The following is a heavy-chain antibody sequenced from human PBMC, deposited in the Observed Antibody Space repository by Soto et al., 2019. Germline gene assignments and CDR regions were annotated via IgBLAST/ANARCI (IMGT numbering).Heavy chain of an antibody. J-gene: IGHJ4*02. CDR3: ARSHPYYYGSGTPSPFDY. D-gene: IGHD3-10*01. V-gene: IGHV3-33*01. CDR1: GFTFSSYG. CDR2: IWYDGSNK. Sequence: QVQLVESGGGVVQPGRSLRLSCAASGFTFSSYGMHWVRQAPGKGLEWVAVIWYDGSNKYYADAVKGRFTISRDNSKKTLYLQMNSLRDEDTAVYYCARSHPYYYGSGTPSPFDYWGEGTLVTVSS.